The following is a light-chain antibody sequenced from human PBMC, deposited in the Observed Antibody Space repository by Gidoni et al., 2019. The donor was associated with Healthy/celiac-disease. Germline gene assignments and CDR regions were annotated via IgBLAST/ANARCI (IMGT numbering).Light chain of an antibody. Sequence: EIVMTQSPATLPVSPGERATLSCRASQSVSSNLAWYQQKPGQAPRLLIYGASTRATGIPARFSGSGSGTEFTLTISSLQSEDFAVYYCQQYNNWPWTFXXXTKVEIK. CDR3: QQYNNWPWT. J-gene: IGKJ1*01. V-gene: IGKV3-15*01. CDR2: GAS. CDR1: QSVSSN.